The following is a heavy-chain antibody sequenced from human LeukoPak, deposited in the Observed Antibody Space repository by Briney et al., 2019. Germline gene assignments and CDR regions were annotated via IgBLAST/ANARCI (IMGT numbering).Heavy chain of an antibody. CDR1: GGSISSYH. V-gene: IGHV4-59*01. Sequence: SETLSLTCTVSGGSISSYHWSWIPQPPGKGLEWIGDIYYSGSTNYNPSLKSRVTISVDTSKNQFSLKLSSVTAADTAVYYCARGLGIGYYFDYWGQGTLVTVSS. CDR3: ARGLGIGYYFDY. J-gene: IGHJ4*02. CDR2: IYYSGST. D-gene: IGHD7-27*01.